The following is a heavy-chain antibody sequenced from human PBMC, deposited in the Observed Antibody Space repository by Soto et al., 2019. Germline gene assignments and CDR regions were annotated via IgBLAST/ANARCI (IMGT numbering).Heavy chain of an antibody. J-gene: IGHJ4*02. CDR1: GGSISSSSYY. CDR2: IYYSGST. V-gene: IGHV4-39*01. D-gene: IGHD3-22*01. CDR3: ARHWSYYYDSSGYYSGLDY. Sequence: SETLSLTCTVSGGSISSSSYYWGWISQPPGKGLELIGSIYYSGSTYYNPSLKSRVTISVDTSKNQFSLKLSSVTAADTAVYYCARHWSYYYDSSGYYSGLDYWGQGTLVTVSS.